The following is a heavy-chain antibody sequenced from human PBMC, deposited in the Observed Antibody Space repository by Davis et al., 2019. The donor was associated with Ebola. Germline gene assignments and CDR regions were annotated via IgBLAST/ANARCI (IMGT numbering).Heavy chain of an antibody. Sequence: MPSQTLSLTCTVSAASTSSYYWSWIRQPPGQGLEWIRYIYYSGSTNYNPSLKSRVTISVDTSKNQFSLKLSSVTAADTAVYYCATLKGSGDYFLLYYYYGMDVWGQGTTVNVSS. D-gene: IGHD4-17*01. CDR1: AASTSSYY. J-gene: IGHJ6*01. CDR3: ATLKGSGDYFLLYYYYGMDV. CDR2: IYYSGST. V-gene: IGHV4-59*01.